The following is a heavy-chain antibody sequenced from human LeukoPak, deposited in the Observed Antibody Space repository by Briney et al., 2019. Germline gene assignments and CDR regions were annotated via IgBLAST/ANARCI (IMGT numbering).Heavy chain of an antibody. Sequence: PSETLSLTCTVSGGSISSYYWSWIRQPAGKGLEWIGRIYTSGSTNYNPSLKSRVTMSVDTSKNQFSLKLSSVTAADTAVYYCAGRPSYAYYYYMDVWGKGTTVTVSS. V-gene: IGHV4-4*07. D-gene: IGHD2-15*01. CDR2: IYTSGST. CDR1: GGSISSYY. J-gene: IGHJ6*03. CDR3: AGRPSYAYYYYMDV.